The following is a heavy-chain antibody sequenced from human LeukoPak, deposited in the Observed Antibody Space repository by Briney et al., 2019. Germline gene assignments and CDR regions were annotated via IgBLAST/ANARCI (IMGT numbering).Heavy chain of an antibody. CDR3: ARRRSFDY. J-gene: IGHJ4*02. V-gene: IGHV4-61*03. Sequence: SETLSLTCTVSGGSISSSSYYWSWIRQPPGKGLEWIGYIYYSGSTNYNPSLQSRVTISVDTSKNHFSLKLSSVTAADTAVYYCARRRSFDYWGQGTLVTVSS. CDR2: IYYSGST. CDR1: GGSISSSSYY.